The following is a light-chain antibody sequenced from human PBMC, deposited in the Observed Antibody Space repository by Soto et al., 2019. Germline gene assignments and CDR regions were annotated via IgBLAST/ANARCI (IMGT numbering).Light chain of an antibody. V-gene: IGLV3-25*03. CDR3: QSADSSGVV. CDR1: ALPKQY. Sequence: SYELTQPPSVSVSPGQTARITCSGDALPKQYAYWYQQKPGQAPVLVIYKDSERPSGIPERFSGSSSGTTVTLTISGVQGEDEADYYCQSADSSGVVFGGGTKVTVL. J-gene: IGLJ2*01. CDR2: KDS.